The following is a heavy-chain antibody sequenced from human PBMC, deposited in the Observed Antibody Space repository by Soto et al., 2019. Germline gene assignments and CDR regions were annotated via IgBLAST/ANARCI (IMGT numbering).Heavy chain of an antibody. CDR3: ARASAYSTPWSFDN. V-gene: IGHV1-18*01. J-gene: IGHJ4*02. D-gene: IGHD6-13*01. CDR2: ISGFNGNT. CDR1: GYTFSRYG. Sequence: ASVKVSCKASGYTFSRYGISWVRQAPGQGLEWMGWISGFNGNTKESEKLQGRVTLTTDTAANTAQMELRGLRSDDTAVYYCARASAYSTPWSFDNWGQGTLVTVSS.